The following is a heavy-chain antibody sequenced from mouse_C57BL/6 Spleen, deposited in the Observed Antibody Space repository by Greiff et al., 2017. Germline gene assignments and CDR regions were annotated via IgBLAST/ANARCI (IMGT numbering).Heavy chain of an antibody. Sequence: VQLQQSGAELVRPGASVKLSCTASGFTIKDDYMHWVKQRPGQGLEWIGWIDPENGDTEYTSKFQGQATMTADTSSNTAYMQLSSLTSEDTAVYYSTYYGWFAYWGQGTLVTVSA. J-gene: IGHJ3*01. CDR2: IDPENGDT. CDR1: GFTIKDDY. CDR3: TYYGWFAY. V-gene: IGHV14-4*01. D-gene: IGHD1-1*01.